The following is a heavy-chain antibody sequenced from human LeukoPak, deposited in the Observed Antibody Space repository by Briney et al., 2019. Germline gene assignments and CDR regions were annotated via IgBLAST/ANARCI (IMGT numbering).Heavy chain of an antibody. Sequence: GGSLRLSCAASGFTFSRHNMNWVRQAPGKGLEWVSSISTSSSYIYYADSVKGRFTISRDNAKNSLYLQMNSLRAEDTTVYYCARDYTADFWSGYYPNYYYYMDVWGKGTTVTVSS. CDR2: ISTSSSYI. V-gene: IGHV3-21*01. CDR3: ARDYTADFWSGYYPNYYYYMDV. D-gene: IGHD3-3*01. J-gene: IGHJ6*03. CDR1: GFTFSRHN.